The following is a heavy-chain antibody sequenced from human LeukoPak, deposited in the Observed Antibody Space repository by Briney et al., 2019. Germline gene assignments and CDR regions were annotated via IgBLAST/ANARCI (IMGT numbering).Heavy chain of an antibody. J-gene: IGHJ4*02. D-gene: IGHD2-2*01. V-gene: IGHV3-21*01. CDR2: ISKSNSYI. CDR3: ARGGYCNSTSCYVIG. CDR1: GFTFRSYS. Sequence: PGGSLRLSCAASGFTFRSYSMSWVRQAPGKGLEWVSSISKSNSYIYYADSVKGRFTISRDNAKNSLSLQMNSLRAEDTAVYYCARGGYCNSTSCYVIGWGQGTPVTVSS.